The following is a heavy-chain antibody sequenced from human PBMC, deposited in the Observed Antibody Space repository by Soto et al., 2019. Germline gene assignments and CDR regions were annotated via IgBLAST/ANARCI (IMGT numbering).Heavy chain of an antibody. Sequence: QVQLVQSGAEVKKPGSSVKVSCKASGGTFSSYAIRWVRQAPGQGLEWMGGITPIFGTADYAQKFQGRVTITADESTSTAYMELSSLRSEDTAVYYCARDGIAARPRAWFDPWGQGTLVTVSS. V-gene: IGHV1-69*12. CDR2: ITPIFGTA. D-gene: IGHD6-6*01. CDR1: GGTFSSYA. CDR3: ARDGIAARPRAWFDP. J-gene: IGHJ5*02.